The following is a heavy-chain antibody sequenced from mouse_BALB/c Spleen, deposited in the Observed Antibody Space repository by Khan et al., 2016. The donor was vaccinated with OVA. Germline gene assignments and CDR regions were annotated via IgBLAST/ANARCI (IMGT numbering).Heavy chain of an antibody. CDR3: ARQPYYHYNIMDY. D-gene: IGHD2-10*01. CDR1: GFSLTNYG. CDR2: IWNDGST. J-gene: IGHJ4*01. Sequence: VQLQESGPSLVAPSQSLSITCTISGFSLTNYGVHWVRQPPGKGLEWLVVIWNDGSTTYNSALRSRLTISKDNSKSQVFLKMNSLQTDDTAVYFCARQPYYHYNIMDYWGQGTSVTVSS. V-gene: IGHV2-6-1*01.